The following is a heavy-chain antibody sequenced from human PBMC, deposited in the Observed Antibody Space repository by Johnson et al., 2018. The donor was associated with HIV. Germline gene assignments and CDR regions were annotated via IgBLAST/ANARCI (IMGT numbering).Heavy chain of an antibody. J-gene: IGHJ3*02. V-gene: IGHV3-66*02. CDR2: IYSGGNT. Sequence: VQLVESGGGLVQPGGSLRLSCVVSGFTVSSNYMSWVRQAPGKGLEWVSVIYSGGNTYYADSVKGRFTISRDNSKNTLYLQMNSLRAEDTAVYYCARDKGIAARPDAFDIWGQGTMVTVSS. CDR1: GFTVSSNY. D-gene: IGHD6-6*01. CDR3: ARDKGIAARPDAFDI.